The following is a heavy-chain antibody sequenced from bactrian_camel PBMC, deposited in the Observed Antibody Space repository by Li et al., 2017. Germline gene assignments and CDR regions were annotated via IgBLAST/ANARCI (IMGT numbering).Heavy chain of an antibody. J-gene: IGHJ4*01. CDR1: GHSRGSNC. V-gene: IGHV3S55*01. Sequence: LVESGGGSVHAGGSLRLSCVVSGHSRGSNCVGWYRLPPGKEREGVAIFADIGRDSSTLYADSVKGRFTVSRDNSKLYLYIDSLKPEDTAIYYCALGSSRQATMTARGKGTQVTVS. CDR2: IGRDSST. D-gene: IGHD3*01.